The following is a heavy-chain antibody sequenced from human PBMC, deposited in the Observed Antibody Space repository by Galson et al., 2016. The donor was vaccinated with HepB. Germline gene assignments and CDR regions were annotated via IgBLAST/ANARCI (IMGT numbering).Heavy chain of an antibody. CDR3: ARSIVGGSLGMDV. D-gene: IGHD1-26*01. Sequence: SVKVSCKASGYTFSNYAMHWVRQAPRQRLEWVGWINAGSGKTKYSEKFRGRATISRDTSASTAYMDLSSLRFEDTAVYYDARSIVGGSLGMDVWGQGTTVTVSS. CDR2: INAGSGKT. CDR1: GYTFSNYA. V-gene: IGHV1-3*01. J-gene: IGHJ6*02.